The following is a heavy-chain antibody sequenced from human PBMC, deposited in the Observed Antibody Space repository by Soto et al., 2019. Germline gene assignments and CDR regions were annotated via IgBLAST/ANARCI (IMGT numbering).Heavy chain of an antibody. Sequence: EVQLVETGGGLIQPGGSLRLSCAASGFTVSTNYMSWVRQAPGKGLQYVSVIYRDGRPFYADSVKGRFTNSRDNSKNALYLQMNSLRVEDTAVYYCARDTEDSSGAFDVWGQGTMVTVSS. CDR2: IYRDGRP. CDR3: ARDTEDSSGAFDV. J-gene: IGHJ3*01. D-gene: IGHD6-6*01. CDR1: GFTVSTNY. V-gene: IGHV3-53*02.